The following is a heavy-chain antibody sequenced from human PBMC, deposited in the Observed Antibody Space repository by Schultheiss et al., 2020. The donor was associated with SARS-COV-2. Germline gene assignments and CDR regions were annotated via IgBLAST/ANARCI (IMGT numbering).Heavy chain of an antibody. CDR2: INHSGST. D-gene: IGHD5-18*01. V-gene: IGHV4-39*07. J-gene: IGHJ4*02. CDR3: ARGGVNTAMAPNHFDY. CDR1: GGSISSSSYY. Sequence: SETLSLTCTVSGGSISSSSYYWSWIRQPPGKGLEWIGEINHSGSTNYNPSLKSRVTISVDTSKNQFSLKLSSVTAADTAVYYCARGGVNTAMAPNHFDYWGQGTLVTVSS.